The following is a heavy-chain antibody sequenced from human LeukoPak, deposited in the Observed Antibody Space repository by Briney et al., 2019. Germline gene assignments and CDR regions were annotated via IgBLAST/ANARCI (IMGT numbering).Heavy chain of an antibody. CDR3: ARGVVPAAINDAFDI. V-gene: IGHV5-51*01. Sequence: GESLKISCKGSGYSFTSYWIGWVRQMPGKGLEWMGIIYPGDSDTRYSPSFQGQVTISADKSISTAYLQWSSLKASDTAMYYCARGVVPAAINDAFDIWGQGTMVTVSS. CDR2: IYPGDSDT. CDR1: GYSFTSYW. J-gene: IGHJ3*02. D-gene: IGHD2-2*01.